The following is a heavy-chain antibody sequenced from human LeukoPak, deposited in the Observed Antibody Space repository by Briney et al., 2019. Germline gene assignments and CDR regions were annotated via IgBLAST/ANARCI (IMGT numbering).Heavy chain of an antibody. J-gene: IGHJ4*02. CDR1: GFTFSSYG. D-gene: IGHD1-26*01. V-gene: IGHV3-23*01. Sequence: PGGSLRLSCAASGFTFSSYGMSWVRQAPGKGLEWVSAISTSGGSTYYADSVKGRFTISRDNSKNTLYLQMNSLRAEDTAVYYCARQWELGFYFDYWGQGTLVTVSS. CDR3: ARQWELGFYFDY. CDR2: ISTSGGST.